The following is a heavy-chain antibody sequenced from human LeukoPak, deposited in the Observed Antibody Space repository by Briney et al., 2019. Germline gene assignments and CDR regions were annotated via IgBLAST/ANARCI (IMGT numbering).Heavy chain of an antibody. V-gene: IGHV1-18*01. CDR1: GYTFTNYD. J-gene: IGHJ6*02. CDR2: ISAYNGNT. D-gene: IGHD2-2*02. Sequence: ASVKVSCKTSGYTFTNYDISWVRQAPGQGLEWMGWISAYNGNTNYAQKLQGRVTMTTDTSTSTADMELRSLRSDDTAVYYCARSYCSNTSCYTANYYYGMDVWGQGTTVTVSS. CDR3: ARSYCSNTSCYTANYYYGMDV.